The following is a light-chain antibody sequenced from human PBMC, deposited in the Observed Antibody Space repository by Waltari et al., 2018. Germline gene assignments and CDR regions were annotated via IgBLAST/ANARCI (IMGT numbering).Light chain of an antibody. Sequence: QSVLTQPPSASATPGQRVTISCSGTRSNIGGNSVYWYQQLPGTAPKLLIYKNTQGPSGVPDRFSASKSGTSASLVISALRSEDEADYYCASWDDSLSGRLFGGGTKLTVL. CDR2: KNT. CDR1: RSNIGGNS. J-gene: IGLJ3*02. V-gene: IGLV1-47*01. CDR3: ASWDDSLSGRL.